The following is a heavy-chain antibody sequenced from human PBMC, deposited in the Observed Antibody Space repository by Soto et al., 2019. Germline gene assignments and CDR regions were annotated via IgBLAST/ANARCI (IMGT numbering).Heavy chain of an antibody. Sequence: DVHLLESGGHLVQPGGSLRLSCAASGFTFSSYAMSWVRQAPGKGLEWVSSVSAGGDMTYYSDSVKGRFTISRDNSNNGLFLQMNSLRIEDPALYSCARGDRGGSGSPASYYYSGLDVWGQGTTVTVS. D-gene: IGHD3-10*01. CDR1: GFTFSSYA. CDR2: VSAGGDMT. CDR3: ARGDRGGSGSPASYYYSGLDV. J-gene: IGHJ6*02. V-gene: IGHV3-23*01.